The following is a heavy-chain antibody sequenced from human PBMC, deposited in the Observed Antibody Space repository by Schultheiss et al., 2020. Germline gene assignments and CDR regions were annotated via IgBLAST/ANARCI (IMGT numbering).Heavy chain of an antibody. CDR1: GFTFSSYS. J-gene: IGHJ4*02. CDR3: ARDRGLWLGPGDYYFDY. V-gene: IGHV3-21*01. CDR2: ISSSSSYI. D-gene: IGHD6-19*01. Sequence: GGSLRLSCAASGFTFSSYSMNWVRQAPGKGLEWVSSISSSSSYIYYADSVKGRFTISRDNAKNSLYLQMNSLRAEDTAVYYCARDRGLWLGPGDYYFDYWGQGTLVTVSS.